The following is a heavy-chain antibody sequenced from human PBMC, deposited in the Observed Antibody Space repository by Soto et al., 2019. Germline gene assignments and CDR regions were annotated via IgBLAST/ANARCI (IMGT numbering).Heavy chain of an antibody. CDR2: ISGSGGST. J-gene: IGHJ5*02. D-gene: IGHD1-26*01. CDR3: ARSLLSWFDP. CDR1: GFTFSSYA. V-gene: IGHV3-23*01. Sequence: GSLRLSCAASGFTFSSYAMSWVRQAPGKGLEWVSAISGSGGSTYYADSVKGRFTISRDNSKNSLYLQMNSLRAEDTAVYYCARSLLSWFDPWGQGTLVTVSS.